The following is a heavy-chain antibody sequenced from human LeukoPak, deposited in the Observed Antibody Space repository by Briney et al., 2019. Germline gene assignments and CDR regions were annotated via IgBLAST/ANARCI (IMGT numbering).Heavy chain of an antibody. V-gene: IGHV3-23*01. CDR1: GFTFSTYA. D-gene: IGHD3-22*01. Sequence: GGSLRLSCAASGFTFSTYAMSWVRQAPGKGLEWVSAISGSGGSAYYADSVKGRFTISRDNSKNTLYLQMNSLRAEDTAVYYCAKDLGYNYYDSSGYYSKGYWGQGTLVTVSS. CDR3: AKDLGYNYYDSSGYYSKGY. CDR2: ISGSGGSA. J-gene: IGHJ4*02.